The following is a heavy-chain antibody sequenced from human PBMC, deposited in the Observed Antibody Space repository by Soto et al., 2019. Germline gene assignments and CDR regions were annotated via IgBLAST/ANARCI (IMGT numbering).Heavy chain of an antibody. V-gene: IGHV4-39*01. CDR3: ARGDWRRQQLVFRGWFDP. J-gene: IGHJ5*02. Sequence: SETLSLTCTVSGGSISSSSYYWGWIRQPPGKGLEWIGSIYYSGSTYYNPSLKSRVTISVDTSKNQFSLKLSSVTAADTAVYYCARGDWRRQQLVFRGWFDPWGQGTLVTVSS. CDR2: IYYSGST. CDR1: GGSISSSSYY. D-gene: IGHD6-13*01.